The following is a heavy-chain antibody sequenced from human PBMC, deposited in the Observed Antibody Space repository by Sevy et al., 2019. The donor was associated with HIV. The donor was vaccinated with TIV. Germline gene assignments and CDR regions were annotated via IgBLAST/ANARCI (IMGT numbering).Heavy chain of an antibody. CDR1: GGSISSYY. Sequence: SETLSLTCTVSGGSISSYYWSWIRQPPGKGLEWIGYIYYSGSTNYNPSLKSRVTISVDTSKNQFSLKLSSVTASDTAVYYCAGVRTYYDFWSGYYVYYYYGMDVWGQGTTVTVSS. CDR2: IYYSGST. CDR3: AGVRTYYDFWSGYYVYYYYGMDV. V-gene: IGHV4-59*01. D-gene: IGHD3-3*01. J-gene: IGHJ6*02.